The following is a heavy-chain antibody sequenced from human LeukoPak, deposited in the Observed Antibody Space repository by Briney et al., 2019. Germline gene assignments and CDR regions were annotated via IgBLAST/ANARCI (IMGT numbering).Heavy chain of an antibody. CDR3: ARGSISWYSQDWFDP. CDR2: IIPIFGTA. V-gene: IGHV1-69*13. CDR1: GGTFSSYA. Sequence: SVKVSCKASGGTFSSYAISWVRRATGQGLEWMGGIIPIFGTANYAQKFQGRVTITADESTSTAYMELSSLRFDDTAVYYCARGSISWYSQDWFDPWGQGTPVTVSS. J-gene: IGHJ5*02. D-gene: IGHD6-13*01.